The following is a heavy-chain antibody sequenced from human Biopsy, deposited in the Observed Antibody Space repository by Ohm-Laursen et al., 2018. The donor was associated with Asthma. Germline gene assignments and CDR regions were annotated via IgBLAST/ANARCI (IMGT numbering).Heavy chain of an antibody. V-gene: IGHV1-69*01. J-gene: IGHJ6*02. Sequence: VSSVKVSCKASGGTFRTYAFNWVRQAPGQGPEWMGGIIPMYGVPKVAQKFQGRVTITADESTSTAYMEMSSLRSEDTAVYYCARVDAIMISGDFYFYSGFDLWGQGTTVRVSS. D-gene: IGHD3-16*01. CDR3: ARVDAIMISGDFYFYSGFDL. CDR2: IIPMYGVP. CDR1: GGTFRTYA.